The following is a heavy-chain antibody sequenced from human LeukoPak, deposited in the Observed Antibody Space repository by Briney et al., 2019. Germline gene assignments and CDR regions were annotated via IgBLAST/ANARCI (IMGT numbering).Heavy chain of an antibody. CDR1: GYTFTSYD. Sequence: GASVKVSCKASGYTFTSYDINWVRQATGQGLEWMGWMNPNSGNTGYAQKFQGRVTMTRNTSISTAYMELSSLRSEDTAVYYCARRGWWAYYYYGMDVWGQGTTVTVSS. CDR3: ARRGWWAYYYYGMDV. J-gene: IGHJ6*02. D-gene: IGHD2-15*01. V-gene: IGHV1-8*01. CDR2: MNPNSGNT.